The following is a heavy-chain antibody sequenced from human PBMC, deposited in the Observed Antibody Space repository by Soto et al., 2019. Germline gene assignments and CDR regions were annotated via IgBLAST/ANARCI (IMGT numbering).Heavy chain of an antibody. CDR2: IIPMFGTA. V-gene: IGHV1-69*13. CDR3: ASHPQTYSGNHDAFDI. Sequence: GASVKVSCKTSGGTFSNYAISWVRQAPGQGLEWMGGIIPMFGTANHAQKFQGRVTITADESTSTAYMELSSLRSEDTAVYYCASHPQTYSGNHDAFDIWGQGTMVTVSS. CDR1: GGTFSNYA. J-gene: IGHJ3*02. D-gene: IGHD1-26*01.